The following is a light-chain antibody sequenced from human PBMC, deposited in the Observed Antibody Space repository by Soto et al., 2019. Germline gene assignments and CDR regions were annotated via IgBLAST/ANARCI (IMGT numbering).Light chain of an antibody. J-gene: IGKJ1*01. Sequence: TQSPSTLPASVGDRVTLSCRASQYINTRLAWYQHRPGQAPRLLIYGASNRATGIPDRFSGSGSGTDFTLTISRLEPEDFAVYYCQQYGSSGTFGQGTKVDIK. V-gene: IGKV3-20*01. CDR3: QQYGSSGT. CDR1: QYINTR. CDR2: GAS.